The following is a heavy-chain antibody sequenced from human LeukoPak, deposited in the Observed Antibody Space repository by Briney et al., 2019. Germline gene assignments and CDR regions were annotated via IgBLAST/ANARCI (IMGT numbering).Heavy chain of an antibody. V-gene: IGHV1-18*01. CDR2: ISAYNGNT. D-gene: IGHD5-18*01. Sequence: ASVKVSCKASGYTCSSYGISWVRQAPGQGLEWMGWISAYNGNTNYAQKLQGRVTMTTDTSTSTAYMELRSLRSDDTAVYYCARDFGYSYGYGAFDIWGQGTMVTVSS. J-gene: IGHJ3*02. CDR1: GYTCSSYG. CDR3: ARDFGYSYGYGAFDI.